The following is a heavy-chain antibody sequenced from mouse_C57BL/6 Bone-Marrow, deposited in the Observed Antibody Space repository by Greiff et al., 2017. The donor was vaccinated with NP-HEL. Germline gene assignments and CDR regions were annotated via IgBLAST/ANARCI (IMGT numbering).Heavy chain of an antibody. CDR1: GYTFTDYY. D-gene: IGHD3-1*01. J-gene: IGHJ4*01. CDR3: ARRARGYYAMDY. CDR2: INPNNGGT. Sequence: EVQLQQSGPELVKPGASVKISCKASGYTFTDYYMNWVKQSHGKSLEWIGDINPNNGGTSYNQQFKGKATLTVDTSSSTAYMELRSLTSEDSAVYDGARRARGYYAMDYWGQGTSVTVSA. V-gene: IGHV1-26*01.